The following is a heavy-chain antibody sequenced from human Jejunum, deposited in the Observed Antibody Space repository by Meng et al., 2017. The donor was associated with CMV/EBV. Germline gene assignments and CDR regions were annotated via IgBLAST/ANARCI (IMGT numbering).Heavy chain of an antibody. J-gene: IGHJ4*02. CDR2: IYYSGST. CDR1: ISSYS. V-gene: IGHV4-59*01. D-gene: IGHD3-3*01. Sequence: ISSYSWSWLRQPPGKGLEWIGYIYYSGSTNYNPSLKSRVTISVDTSKNQFSLKLSSVTAADTAVYYCARGSRITIFGVVTMPFDYWGQGTLVTVSS. CDR3: ARGSRITIFGVVTMPFDY.